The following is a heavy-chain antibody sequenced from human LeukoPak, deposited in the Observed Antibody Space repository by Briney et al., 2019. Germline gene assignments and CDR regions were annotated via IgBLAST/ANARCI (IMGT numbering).Heavy chain of an antibody. Sequence: GGSLRLSCAASGFTFSSYAMSWVRQAPGKGLEWVSGISGSGGSTYYADSVKGRFTFSRDNAKNSLYLQMNSLRAEDTALYYCARAFAALYFDYWGQGTLVTVSS. CDR3: ARAFAALYFDY. D-gene: IGHD6-6*01. CDR1: GFTFSSYA. V-gene: IGHV3-23*01. CDR2: ISGSGGST. J-gene: IGHJ4*02.